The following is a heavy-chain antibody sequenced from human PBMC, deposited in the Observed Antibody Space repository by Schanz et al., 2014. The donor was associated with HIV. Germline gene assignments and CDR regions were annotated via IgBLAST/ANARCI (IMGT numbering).Heavy chain of an antibody. Sequence: EVRLVESGGGLVQSGGSLRLSCAASGFSFSNFWVTWVRQAPGKRLEWVANIKQDESEKYYADSVKGRFTISRDNAKNSLYLQMNSLRAEDTAVYYCVLPSAKIVGGLGEHYFDPWGQGTLVTVSS. CDR3: VLPSAKIVGGLGEHYFDP. J-gene: IGHJ5*02. D-gene: IGHD1-26*01. CDR1: GFSFSNFW. CDR2: IKQDESEK. V-gene: IGHV3-7*01.